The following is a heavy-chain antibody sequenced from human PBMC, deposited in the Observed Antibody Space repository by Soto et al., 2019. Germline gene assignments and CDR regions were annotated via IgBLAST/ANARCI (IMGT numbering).Heavy chain of an antibody. D-gene: IGHD3-22*01. CDR2: ILYTGVT. Sequence: QVQLQESGPGLVKPSETLSLTCSVSGGSVSNASFYWTWIRQAPRTGLEYIGYILYTGVTNYSTSLSSRVTIPLDTAKNNLSRKLHSITAADTAVYYCVRVLDSSWYADLWGRGTLVTVSS. CDR3: VRVLDSSWYADL. V-gene: IGHV4-61*03. CDR1: GGSVSNASFY. J-gene: IGHJ2*01.